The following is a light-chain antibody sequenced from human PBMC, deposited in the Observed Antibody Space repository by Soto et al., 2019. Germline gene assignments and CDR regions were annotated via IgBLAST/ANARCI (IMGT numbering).Light chain of an antibody. CDR2: EGT. Sequence: SVLTQPASVSGSAGQSITISVTGTTSFFGTYNCVSWYEPHPGKGPQVRIHEGTKRISGVSHRFSGSTSGSTASLTISGLQTEDEADYYCCSYVGARIYVFGTGSKVTVL. V-gene: IGLV2-23*01. CDR1: TSFFGTYNC. J-gene: IGLJ1*01. CDR3: CSYVGARIYV.